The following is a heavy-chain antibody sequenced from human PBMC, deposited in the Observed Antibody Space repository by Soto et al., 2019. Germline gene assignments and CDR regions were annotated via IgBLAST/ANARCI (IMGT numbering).Heavy chain of an antibody. V-gene: IGHV2-5*02. CDR1: GFSLNTYGVG. CDR2: IYWDDDK. J-gene: IGHJ4*02. Sequence: QITLKESGPTLVKPTQTLTLTCTVSGFSLNTYGVGVGWIRQPPGKALEWLALIYWDDDKRYSPSLKSRLTITKDTAKNQVVLTTTNMDPVDTVTYYCARALGSWGAYYFDYWGQGTLVTVSS. D-gene: IGHD3-16*01. CDR3: ARALGSWGAYYFDY.